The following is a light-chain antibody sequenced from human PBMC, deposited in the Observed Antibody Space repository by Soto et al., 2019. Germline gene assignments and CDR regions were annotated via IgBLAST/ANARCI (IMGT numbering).Light chain of an antibody. V-gene: IGKV1-5*03. J-gene: IGKJ1*01. CDR1: QSISSW. Sequence: DIQMTQSPSTLSASVGDRVTITCRSSQSISSWLAWYQQKPGKAPKLLIYKASSLESGVPSRFSGSGSGTEFTLTISSLQPYDFATYYCQQYNSYSRTFGQGTKV. CDR2: KAS. CDR3: QQYNSYSRT.